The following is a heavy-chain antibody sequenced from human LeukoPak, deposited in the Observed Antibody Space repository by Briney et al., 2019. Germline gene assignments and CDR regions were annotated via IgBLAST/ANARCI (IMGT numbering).Heavy chain of an antibody. CDR2: IYTSGST. D-gene: IGHD4-17*01. V-gene: IGHV4-4*07. J-gene: IGHJ1*01. CDR1: GGSISSYY. Sequence: PSETLSLTCTVSGGSISSYYWSWIRQPPGKGLEWIGRIYTSGSTNYNPSLKSRVTMSVDTSKNQFSLKLSSVTAAHTAVYYCMSDYGDYAEYFQHWGHGTLVTVSS. CDR3: MSDYGDYAEYFQH.